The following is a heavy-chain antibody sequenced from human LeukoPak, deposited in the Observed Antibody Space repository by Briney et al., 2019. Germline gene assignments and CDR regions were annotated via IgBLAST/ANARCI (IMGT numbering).Heavy chain of an antibody. CDR2: IYYSGST. D-gene: IGHD3-22*01. V-gene: IGHV4-59*01. CDR1: AVSISGSY. J-gene: IGHJ4*02. CDR3: ARAKVTYYYDGNGYYYFDS. Sequence: SETLSLTCSVSAVSISGSYWTWIRQSPGKGLEWIGYIYYSGSTNYNPSLKSRVTISVETSNKQFSLKLRAVTAADTAVYYCARAKVTYYYDGNGYYYFDSWGQGTLVTVSS.